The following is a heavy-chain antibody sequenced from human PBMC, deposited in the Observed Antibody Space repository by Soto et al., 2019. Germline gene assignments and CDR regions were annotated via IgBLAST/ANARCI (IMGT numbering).Heavy chain of an antibody. CDR1: GYTFTSYD. D-gene: IGHD2-15*01. V-gene: IGHV1-8*01. CDR3: ARGSYNPNGVVVVAATPA. CDR2: MNPNSGNT. Sequence: VKVSCKASGYTFTSYDINWVRQATGQGLEWMGWMNPNSGNTGYAQKFQGRVTMTRNTSISTAYMELSSLRSEDTAVYYCARGSYNPNGVVVVAATPAWGQGTLVTVSS. J-gene: IGHJ5*02.